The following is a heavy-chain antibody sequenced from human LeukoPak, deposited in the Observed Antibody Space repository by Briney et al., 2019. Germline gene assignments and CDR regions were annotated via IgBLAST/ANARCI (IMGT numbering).Heavy chain of an antibody. CDR1: GYTFTSYD. Sequence: ASVKVSCKASGYTFTSYDINWVRQAPGQGLEWMGWISAYNGNTNYAQKLQGRVTMTTDTSTSTAYMELRSLRSDDTAVYYCARTIFGVVILDYWGQGTLVTVSS. J-gene: IGHJ4*02. V-gene: IGHV1-18*01. CDR2: ISAYNGNT. CDR3: ARTIFGVVILDY. D-gene: IGHD3-3*01.